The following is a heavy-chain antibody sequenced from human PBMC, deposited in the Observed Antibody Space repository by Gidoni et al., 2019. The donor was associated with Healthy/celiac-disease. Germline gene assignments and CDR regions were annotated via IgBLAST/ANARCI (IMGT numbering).Heavy chain of an antibody. CDR2: INHSRST. D-gene: IGHD4-17*01. CDR3: ARGRGVRSTKAFDI. Sequence: QVQLQQWGAGLLKPSETMSLTCAVYGGSFSGYYWNWIRQPPGKGLEWIGEINHSRSTNYNPSLKSRVTISVDTSKNQFPLKLSSVTAADTAVYYCARGRGVRSTKAFDIWGQGTMVTVSS. J-gene: IGHJ3*02. V-gene: IGHV4-34*01. CDR1: GGSFSGYY.